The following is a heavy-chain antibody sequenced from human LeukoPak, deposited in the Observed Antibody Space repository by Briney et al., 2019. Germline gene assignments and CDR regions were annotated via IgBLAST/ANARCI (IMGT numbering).Heavy chain of an antibody. Sequence: PGGSLRLSCAASGFTFSTYAMPWVRQAPGKGLEWVGRIRNKANSYTTEYAASVKGRFTISRDDSKNSLYLQMNSLKCEDTAVYYCAREWDSGSYYLGYFDYWGQGTLVTVSS. D-gene: IGHD1-26*01. V-gene: IGHV3-72*01. J-gene: IGHJ4*02. CDR3: AREWDSGSYYLGYFDY. CDR1: GFTFSTYA. CDR2: IRNKANSYTT.